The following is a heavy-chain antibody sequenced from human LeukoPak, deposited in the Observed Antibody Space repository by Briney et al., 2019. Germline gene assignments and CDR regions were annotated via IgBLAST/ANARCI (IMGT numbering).Heavy chain of an antibody. CDR1: GFIFSSYS. CDR2: ISGGGGNI. Sequence: PGGSLRLSCAASGFIFSSYSMNWVRQAPGKGLEWIPYISGGGGNIHYADSVEGRFTISRDNAKNSVYLQMNSLRAEDSAVYYCARDFNWAFDFWGRGILVTVSS. CDR3: ARDFNWAFDF. J-gene: IGHJ4*02. V-gene: IGHV3-48*01. D-gene: IGHD1-1*01.